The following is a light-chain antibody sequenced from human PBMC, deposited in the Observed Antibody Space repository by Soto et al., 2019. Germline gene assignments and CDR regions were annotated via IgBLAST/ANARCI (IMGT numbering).Light chain of an antibody. CDR2: AAS. CDR1: QGISNS. J-gene: IGKJ2*01. Sequence: DIQLTQSPSFLSASVGDRVTITCRASQGISNSLAWYQQKPGKAPNLLIYAASTLQNGVPAKFSGSGSGTEFTLTISSPQPENFATYYCQQLNTYPHTCGQGTKLEIK. CDR3: QQLNTYPHT. V-gene: IGKV1-9*01.